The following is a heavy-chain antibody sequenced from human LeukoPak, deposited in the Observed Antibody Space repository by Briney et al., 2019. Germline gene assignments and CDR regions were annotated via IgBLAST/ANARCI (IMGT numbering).Heavy chain of an antibody. CDR1: GYTFTNNW. V-gene: IGHV5-10-1*01. CDR3: ARGRGWVDY. CDR2: IDPVDSHT. D-gene: IGHD6-19*01. Sequence: GESLRISRKGSGYTFTNNWITWARQMPGRGLEWMGRIDPVDSHTDYNPSFQGHVTISVDKAINTVYLQWGSLEASDGAMYYCARGRGWVDYWGQGALVTVSS. J-gene: IGHJ4*02.